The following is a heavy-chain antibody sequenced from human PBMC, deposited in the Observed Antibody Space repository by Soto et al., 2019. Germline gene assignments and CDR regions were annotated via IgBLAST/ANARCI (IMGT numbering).Heavy chain of an antibody. CDR3: ARGIRGNRDY. CDR2: INHSGST. V-gene: IGHV4-34*01. J-gene: IGHJ4*03. CDR1: GGSFSGYY. Sequence: PSETLSLTCAVYGGSFSGYYWSWIRQPPGKGLEWIGEINHSGSTNYNPSLKSRVTISVDTSKNQFSLKLSSVTAADTAVYYCARGIRGNRDYWGQGTPVTAPQ. D-gene: IGHD1-1*01.